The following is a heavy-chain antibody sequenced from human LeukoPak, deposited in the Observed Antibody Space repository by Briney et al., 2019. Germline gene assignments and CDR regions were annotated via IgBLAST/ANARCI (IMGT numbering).Heavy chain of an antibody. J-gene: IGHJ6*02. Sequence: GRSLRLSCAASGFTFSSYGMHWVRQAPGKGLEWVAVISYDGSNKYYADSVKGRFTISRDNSKNTLYLQMNSLRAEDTAVYYCAKDSSGWYALIGYGMDVWGQGTLVTVSS. D-gene: IGHD6-19*01. CDR2: ISYDGSNK. CDR1: GFTFSSYG. CDR3: AKDSSGWYALIGYGMDV. V-gene: IGHV3-30*18.